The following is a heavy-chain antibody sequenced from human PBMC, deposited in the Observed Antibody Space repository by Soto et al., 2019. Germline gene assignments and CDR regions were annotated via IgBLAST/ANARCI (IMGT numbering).Heavy chain of an antibody. CDR3: AKPFDSAILNFAY. J-gene: IGHJ4*02. V-gene: IGHV3-30*18. CDR2: ISYDGRNK. Sequence: QVQLVESGGGVVQPGRSLRLSCAASGFTFSSYGMHWVRQAPGKGLEWVAVISYDGRNKHYADSVKGRFTISRDNSKNTLYLQINSLIAEDTAVYYCAKPFDSAILNFAYLGQGTLVTVSS. D-gene: IGHD5-18*01. CDR1: GFTFSSYG.